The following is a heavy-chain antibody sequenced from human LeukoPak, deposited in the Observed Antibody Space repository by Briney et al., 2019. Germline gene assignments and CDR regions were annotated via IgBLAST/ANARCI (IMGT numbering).Heavy chain of an antibody. V-gene: IGHV3-7*03. CDR2: INEDGSQK. CDR3: ARDGGWHRFDY. J-gene: IGHJ4*02. D-gene: IGHD6-19*01. Sequence: GGSLRLSCVESGFTFRSPWMAWLRQAPEKGLEWVANINEDGSQKYYLRSVTGRFTIPRDNAKNSLSLQMNSLSAEDTAMYYCARDGGWHRFDYWGQGTLVIVSS. CDR1: GFTFRSPW.